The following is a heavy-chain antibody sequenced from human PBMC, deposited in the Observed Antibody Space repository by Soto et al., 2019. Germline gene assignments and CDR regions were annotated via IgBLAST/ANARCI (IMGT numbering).Heavy chain of an antibody. J-gene: IGHJ4*02. D-gene: IGHD2-8*01. Sequence: EVQLLESGGGLVQPGGSLRLSCAASGFSFSTYTMSWVRRAPGKGLEWVSAISGSGGSPSYADSVQGRFTISRDNPKKTLYRPMNSLQAEDSAVYCCAKARCTTSNCCVPAYWGQGTLVPVSS. CDR1: GFSFSTYT. V-gene: IGHV3-23*01. CDR2: ISGSGGSP. CDR3: AKARCTTSNCCVPAY.